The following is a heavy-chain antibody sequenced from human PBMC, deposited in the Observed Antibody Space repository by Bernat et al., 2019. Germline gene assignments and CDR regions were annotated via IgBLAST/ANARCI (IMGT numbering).Heavy chain of an antibody. Sequence: QVQLQESGPGLVKPSQTLSLTCTVSGGSISSGGYYWSWIRQHPGKGLEWIGYIYYSGSTHYNPSLKSRVTISVDTSKNQFSLKLSSVTAADTAVYYCARDRGAKGYCSGGSCYSGGTYYYGMDVWGQGTTVTVSS. CDR1: GGSISSGGYY. CDR3: ARDRGAKGYCSGGSCYSGGTYYYGMDV. CDR2: IYYSGST. J-gene: IGHJ6*02. D-gene: IGHD2-15*01. V-gene: IGHV4-31*03.